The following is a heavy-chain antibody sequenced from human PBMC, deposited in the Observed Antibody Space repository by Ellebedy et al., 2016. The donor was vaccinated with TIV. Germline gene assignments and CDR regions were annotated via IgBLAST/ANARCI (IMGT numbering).Heavy chain of an antibody. J-gene: IGHJ3*02. CDR1: GYTFTTYY. Sequence: AASVKVSCKASGYTFTTYYMHWVRQAPGQGLEWMGIINPSGGSTTYAQQFQGRVTMTRDTSTSTVYMELSSLRSEDTAVYYCARDWGRVGAASFGAFDIWGQGTMVTVSS. D-gene: IGHD1-26*01. CDR2: INPSGGST. V-gene: IGHV1-46*01. CDR3: ARDWGRVGAASFGAFDI.